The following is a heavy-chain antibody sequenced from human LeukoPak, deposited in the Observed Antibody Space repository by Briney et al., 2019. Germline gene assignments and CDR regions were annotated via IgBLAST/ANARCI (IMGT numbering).Heavy chain of an antibody. J-gene: IGHJ4*02. CDR1: GYTFTSYG. CDR3: AXXXXVVVPAAIDY. D-gene: IGHD2-2*01. V-gene: IGHV1-18*03. CDR2: ISAYNGNT. Sequence: ASVKVSCKASGYTFTSYGISWVRQAPGQGLEWMGWISAYNGNTNYAQKLRGRVTMTTDPSPSTVYMELRSLRADGLAVYYCAXXXXVVVPAAIDYWGQGTLVTVSS.